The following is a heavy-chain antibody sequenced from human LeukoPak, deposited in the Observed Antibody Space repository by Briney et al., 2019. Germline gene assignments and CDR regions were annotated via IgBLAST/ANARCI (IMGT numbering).Heavy chain of an antibody. Sequence: PGGSLRLSCAASGFTFSAFAMNWVRHVPGKGRQWLAFIQSDGSYEFYADYVKGRFTISRDNSKKTVFLQMNSLRPEDTATYYCAKDQGVVGSYDYWGQGALVTVSS. V-gene: IGHV3-30*02. CDR2: IQSDGSYE. CDR3: AKDQGVVGSYDY. CDR1: GFTFSAFA. J-gene: IGHJ4*02. D-gene: IGHD3-16*01.